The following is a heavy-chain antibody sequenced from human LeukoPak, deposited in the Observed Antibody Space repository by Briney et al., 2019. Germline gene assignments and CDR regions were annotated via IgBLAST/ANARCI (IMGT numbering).Heavy chain of an antibody. D-gene: IGHD3-3*01. V-gene: IGHV4-61*02. J-gene: IGHJ4*02. CDR1: GGSISSGSYY. Sequence: SQTLSLTCTVSGGSISSGSYYWSWIRQPAGKGLEWIGRIYTSGSTNYNPSLKSRVTISVDTSKNQFSLKLSSVTAADTAVYYCARGSTMNGAPHFDYWGQGTLVTVSS. CDR3: ARGSTMNGAPHFDY. CDR2: IYTSGST.